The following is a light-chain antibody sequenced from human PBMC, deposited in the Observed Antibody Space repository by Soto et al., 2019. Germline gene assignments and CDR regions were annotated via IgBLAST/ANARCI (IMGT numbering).Light chain of an antibody. J-gene: IGKJ3*01. V-gene: IGKV3-20*01. Sequence: EIVLTQSPGTLSLSPGERATLSCRASQSVSSSYLAWYQQKPGQAPRLLIYCASSRATGIPDRFSGSGSGTDFPLTISRLEPEDFAVYYCQQYGSSSFTFGPGTKVDIK. CDR3: QQYGSSSFT. CDR2: CAS. CDR1: QSVSSSY.